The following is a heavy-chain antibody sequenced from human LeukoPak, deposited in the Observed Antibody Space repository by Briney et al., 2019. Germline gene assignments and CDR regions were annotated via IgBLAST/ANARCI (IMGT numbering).Heavy chain of an antibody. Sequence: GGSLRLSCVVSGITLSNYAMSWVRQAPGKGLEWVSGISESGGSTKYADSVKGRFTISRDNSLNTVYLQMNSLRAEDTAVYFCAKRGIVIRGVLIIGFHKEAYYFDYWGQGTLVTVPS. D-gene: IGHD3-10*01. J-gene: IGHJ4*02. CDR2: ISESGGST. CDR3: AKRGIVIRGVLIIGFHKEAYYFDY. V-gene: IGHV3-23*01. CDR1: GITLSNYA.